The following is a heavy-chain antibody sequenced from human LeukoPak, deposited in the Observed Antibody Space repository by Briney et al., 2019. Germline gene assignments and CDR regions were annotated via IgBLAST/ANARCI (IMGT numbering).Heavy chain of an antibody. CDR1: GGSISSYY. V-gene: IGHV4-59*08. CDR2: MYYSGST. Sequence: SETVSLTCTVSGGSISSYYWSWIRQPPGKGLEWIGSMYYSGSTNYRPSLKSRVTISVDTSKNQFSLKLSSVTAADTAVYYCARHAYYYDRSGSYEAFDIWGQGTMVTVSS. D-gene: IGHD3-22*01. J-gene: IGHJ3*02. CDR3: ARHAYYYDRSGSYEAFDI.